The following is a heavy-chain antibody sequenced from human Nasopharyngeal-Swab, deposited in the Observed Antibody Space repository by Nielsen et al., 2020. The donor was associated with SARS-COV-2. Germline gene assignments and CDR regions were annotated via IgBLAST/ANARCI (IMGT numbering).Heavy chain of an antibody. D-gene: IGHD6-19*01. Sequence: GGSLRLSCAASGFTFGYYGTHWVRQAPGKGLEWVAVISYDGSKKYYVDSVKGRLTISRDNSKNTLYLQMNSLRAEDTAVYYCARDIGHSSGWYSYYSYGMDVWGQGTTVTVSS. J-gene: IGHJ6*02. CDR3: ARDIGHSSGWYSYYSYGMDV. CDR2: ISYDGSKK. V-gene: IGHV3-30*03. CDR1: GFTFGYYG.